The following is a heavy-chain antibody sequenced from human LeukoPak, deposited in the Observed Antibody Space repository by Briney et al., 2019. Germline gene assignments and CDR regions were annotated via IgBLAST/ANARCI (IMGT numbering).Heavy chain of an antibody. CDR1: GFTFSSYA. V-gene: IGHV3-23*01. CDR3: AKDCPSYGDCHFDY. D-gene: IGHD4-17*01. CDR2: ISGSGDKT. Sequence: GGSLRLSCAASGFTFSSYAMSWVRQAPGKGLEWVSAISGSGDKTYYVDSVKGRFTVSRDNSKNTLYLQMNSLRAEETAVYFCAKDCPSYGDCHFDYWGQGTLVTVSS. J-gene: IGHJ4*02.